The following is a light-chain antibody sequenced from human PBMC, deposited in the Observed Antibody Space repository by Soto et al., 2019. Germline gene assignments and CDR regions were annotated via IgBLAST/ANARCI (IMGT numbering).Light chain of an antibody. CDR2: SVS. V-gene: IGLV2-11*01. Sequence: QSVLTQPRSVSGSPGQSVTISCTGTSSDVGGHNYVSWYQQYPGIAPRLLLSSVSKRPSGVPDRFSGSKSGNTASLTISGLQAEDEADYYCCSYAGSYTYVFGTGTKVTVL. CDR1: SSDVGGHNY. J-gene: IGLJ1*01. CDR3: CSYAGSYTYV.